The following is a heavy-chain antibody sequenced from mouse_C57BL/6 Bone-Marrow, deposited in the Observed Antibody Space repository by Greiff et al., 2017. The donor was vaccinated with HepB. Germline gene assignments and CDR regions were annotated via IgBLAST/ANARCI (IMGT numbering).Heavy chain of an antibody. CDR1: GYAFSSSW. CDR3: ATHYYGSSYRYFDV. CDR2: IYPGDGDT. V-gene: IGHV1-82*01. J-gene: IGHJ1*03. D-gene: IGHD1-1*01. Sequence: VQLQQSGPELVKPGASVKISCKASGYAFSSSWMNWVKQRPGKGLEWIGRIYPGDGDTNYNGKFKGKATLTADKSSSTAYMQLSSLTSEDSAVYFGATHYYGSSYRYFDVWGTGTTVTVSS.